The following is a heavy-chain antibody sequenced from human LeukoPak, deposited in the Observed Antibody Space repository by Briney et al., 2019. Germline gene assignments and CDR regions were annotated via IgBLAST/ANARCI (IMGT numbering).Heavy chain of an antibody. CDR2: IKQDGSEK. V-gene: IGHV3-7*01. CDR3: AREEVSGSYGY. D-gene: IGHD1-26*01. J-gene: IGHJ4*02. CDR1: GFTFSSYW. Sequence: PGGSLRLSCAASGFTFSSYWMSWVRQAPGKGLEWVANIKQDGSEKYYVDSVKVRFTISRDNAKNSLYLQMNSLRAEATAVYYCAREEVSGSYGYWGQGTLVTVSS.